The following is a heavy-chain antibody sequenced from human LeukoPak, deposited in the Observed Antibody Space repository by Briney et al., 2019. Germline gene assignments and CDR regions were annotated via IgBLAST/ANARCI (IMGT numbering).Heavy chain of an antibody. V-gene: IGHV3-66*02. CDR1: GFTVSSNY. D-gene: IGHD2-15*01. J-gene: IGHJ6*02. CDR2: IYSGGST. Sequence: GGSLRPSCAASGFTVSSNYMSWVRQAPGKGLEWVSVIYSGGSTYYADSVKGRFTISRGNSKNTLYLQMNSLRAEDTAVYYCAREVADYYYGMDVWGQGTTVTVSS. CDR3: AREVADYYYGMDV.